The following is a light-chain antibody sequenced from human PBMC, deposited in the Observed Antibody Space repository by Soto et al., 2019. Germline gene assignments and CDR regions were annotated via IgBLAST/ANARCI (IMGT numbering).Light chain of an antibody. V-gene: IGKV4-1*01. CDR1: QRVLYSSNNMNY. CDR3: QQYYSIPLT. CDR2: WAS. Sequence: DFVMTQSTDSPAVSLGETATITCKSSQRVLYSSNNMNYLSWYQQKPGQPPKLLIYWASTRKSGVPDRISGSGSGTDFTLTISSLQAEDVAVYYCQQYYSIPLTYGGGTKVEIK. J-gene: IGKJ4*01.